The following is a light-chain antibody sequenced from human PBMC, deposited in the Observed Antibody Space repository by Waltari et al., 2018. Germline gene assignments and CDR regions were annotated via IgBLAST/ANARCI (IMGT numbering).Light chain of an antibody. V-gene: IGKV1-39*01. CDR3: QQSYSTPT. J-gene: IGKJ1*01. CDR1: QSISSY. CDR2: AAS. Sequence: DIQMTQSPSSLSASVGDRVTITCRASQSISSYLNWYQQKPGKAPKLLIYAASSLQSGVPSRFRGSGSGTDVTLTISSLQPEDFATYYCQQSYSTPTFGQGTKVEIK.